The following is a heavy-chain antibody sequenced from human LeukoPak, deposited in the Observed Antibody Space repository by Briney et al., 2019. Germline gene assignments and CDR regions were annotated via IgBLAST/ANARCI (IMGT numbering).Heavy chain of an antibody. CDR2: IYISGST. Sequence: PSETLSLTCTVSGGSISSYYWSWIRQPAGKGLEWIGRIYISGSTNYNPSLKSRVTISVDTSKNQFSLKLSSVTAADTAVYYCARGGITMVRGVIYNWFDPWGQGTLVTVSS. V-gene: IGHV4-4*07. CDR3: ARGGITMVRGVIYNWFDP. J-gene: IGHJ5*02. CDR1: GGSISSYY. D-gene: IGHD3-10*01.